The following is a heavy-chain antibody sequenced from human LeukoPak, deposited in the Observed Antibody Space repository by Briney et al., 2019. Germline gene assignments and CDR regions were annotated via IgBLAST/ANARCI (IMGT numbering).Heavy chain of an antibody. CDR3: ASSRGYSDYDSDY. J-gene: IGHJ4*02. CDR1: GFTFITYA. CDR2: ISDDGSNK. Sequence: GRSLRLSCAASGFTFITYAMHWVRQAPGKGLEWVAVISDDGSNKYYADSVKGRFTISRDNSKNTLYLQMNSLRPEDAAVYFCASSRGYSDYDSDYWGRGTLVTVSS. V-gene: IGHV3-30*04. D-gene: IGHD5-12*01.